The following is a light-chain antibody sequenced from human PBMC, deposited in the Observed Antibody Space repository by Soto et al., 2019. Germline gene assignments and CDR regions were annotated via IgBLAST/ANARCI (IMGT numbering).Light chain of an antibody. V-gene: IGLV2-14*01. J-gene: IGLJ1*01. CDR3: TSYTSSRTHV. Sequence: QSALTQPASVSGSPGQSITISCTGTSSDIGGYDCVSWYQHHPGKAPKFIIYGVTNRPSGVSHRFSGSKAANTASLTISGLQAEDEADYYCTSYTSSRTHVFGTGTKVTVL. CDR2: GVT. CDR1: SSDIGGYDC.